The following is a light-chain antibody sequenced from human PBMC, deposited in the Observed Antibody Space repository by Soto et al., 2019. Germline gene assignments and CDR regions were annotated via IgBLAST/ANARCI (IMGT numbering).Light chain of an antibody. J-gene: IGKJ4*01. CDR2: DAF. Sequence: EIVLTQSPATLSVSPGERATLSCRASQSVNSNLAWYQQKPGQAPRLLIYDAFIGATGVPARFSGSGSGTEFTLTIRSLQSEDFAVYYCLQSNDWPLTFGGGTKVESK. CDR1: QSVNSN. V-gene: IGKV3-15*01. CDR3: LQSNDWPLT.